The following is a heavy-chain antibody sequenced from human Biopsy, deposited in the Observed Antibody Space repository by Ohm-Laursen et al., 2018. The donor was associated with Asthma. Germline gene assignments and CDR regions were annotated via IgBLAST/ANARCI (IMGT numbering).Heavy chain of an antibody. J-gene: IGHJ6*02. V-gene: IGHV3-66*01. CDR2: IYSGGGT. CDR3: ARDLGTTRMDV. CDR1: GFAVSRDH. Sequence: SLRLSCSASGFAVSRDHMFWVRQPPGKGLEWVSVIYSGGGTYNADSVKGRFTISRDNSKNMLYLQMNSLRAEDTAVYYCARDLGTTRMDVWGQGTTVTVSS. D-gene: IGHD1-1*01.